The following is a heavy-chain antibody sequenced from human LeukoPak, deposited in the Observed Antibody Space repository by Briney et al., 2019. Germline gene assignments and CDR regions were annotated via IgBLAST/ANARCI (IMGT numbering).Heavy chain of an antibody. V-gene: IGHV1-2*02. D-gene: IGHD4-17*01. Sequence: GASVKVSCKTSGYTFTDYYIHWVRQVPGQGLEWMGWIDPDSGGPNYPQTFEGRVTMTRDTSIRTAYMELSRLTSDDTAVYYCARNYGDFRFDDWGQGTLVTVSS. CDR2: IDPDSGGP. J-gene: IGHJ4*02. CDR1: GYTFTDYY. CDR3: ARNYGDFRFDD.